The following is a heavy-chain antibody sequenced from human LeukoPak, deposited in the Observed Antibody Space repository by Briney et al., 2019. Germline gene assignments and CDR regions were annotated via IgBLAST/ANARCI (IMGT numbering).Heavy chain of an antibody. CDR1: GFTFSSYS. V-gene: IGHV3-15*01. CDR3: TTEVQLWLEYFDY. J-gene: IGHJ4*02. Sequence: GGSLRLSCAASGFTFSSYSMNWVRQAPGKGLEWVGRIKSKTDGGTTDYAAPVKGRFTISRDDSKNTLYLQMNSLKTEDTAVYYCTTEVQLWLEYFDYWGQGTLVTVSS. CDR2: IKSKTDGGTT. D-gene: IGHD5-18*01.